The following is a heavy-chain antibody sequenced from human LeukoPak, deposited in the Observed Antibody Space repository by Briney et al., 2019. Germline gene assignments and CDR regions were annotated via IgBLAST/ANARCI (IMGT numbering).Heavy chain of an antibody. J-gene: IGHJ6*02. CDR1: GYTFTSYY. Sequence: ASVKVSCKASGYTFTSYYMHWVRQAPGQGLEWMGIINPSGGSTSYAQKFQGRVTVTRDTSTSTVYMELSSLRSEDTAVYYCARLRGETYYDFWSGYQGSPYGMDVWGQGTTVTVSS. V-gene: IGHV1-46*01. CDR3: ARLRGETYYDFWSGYQGSPYGMDV. CDR2: INPSGGST. D-gene: IGHD3-3*01.